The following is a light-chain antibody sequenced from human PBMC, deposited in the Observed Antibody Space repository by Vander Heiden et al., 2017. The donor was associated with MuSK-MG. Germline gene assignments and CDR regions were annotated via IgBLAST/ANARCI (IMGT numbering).Light chain of an antibody. CDR3: QAWDSSSYV. CDR2: QDS. J-gene: IGLJ1*01. V-gene: IGLV3-1*01. Sequence: SYDLTQPPSVSVSPGQTASITCSGDKLGDKYACWYQPKPGQSPMLVIYQDSKRPSGIPARFSGSNSGTTATLTISGTQAMDEADYYCQAWDSSSYVFGTGTKVTVL. CDR1: KLGDKY.